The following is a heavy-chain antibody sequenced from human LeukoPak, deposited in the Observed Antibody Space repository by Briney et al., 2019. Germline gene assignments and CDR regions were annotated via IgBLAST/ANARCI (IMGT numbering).Heavy chain of an antibody. D-gene: IGHD3-22*01. V-gene: IGHV3-21*05. J-gene: IGHJ6*02. CDR1: GFTFSSYG. CDR2: ISSSSSYT. CDR3: ARVGSLNYYDSSGYYSPYGMDV. Sequence: GGSLRLSCAASGFTFSSYGMHWVRQAPGKGLQWVSYISSSSSYTNYADSVKGRFTISRDNAKNSLYLQMNSLRAEDTAVYYCARVGSLNYYDSSGYYSPYGMDVWGQGTTVTVSS.